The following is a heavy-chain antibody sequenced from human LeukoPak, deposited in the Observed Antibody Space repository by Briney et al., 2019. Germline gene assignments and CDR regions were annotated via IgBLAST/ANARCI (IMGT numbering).Heavy chain of an antibody. CDR2: ISGDGGST. J-gene: IGHJ4*02. Sequence: GGSLRLSCAASGFTFDDYAMHWVRQAPGKGLEWVSLISGDGGSTYYADSVKGRFTISRDNSKNTLYLQMNSLRAEDTAVYYCAKLMGPHYFDTSGSSRASDYWGQGTLVTVSS. V-gene: IGHV3-43*02. CDR1: GFTFDDYA. CDR3: AKLMGPHYFDTSGSSRASDY. D-gene: IGHD3-22*01.